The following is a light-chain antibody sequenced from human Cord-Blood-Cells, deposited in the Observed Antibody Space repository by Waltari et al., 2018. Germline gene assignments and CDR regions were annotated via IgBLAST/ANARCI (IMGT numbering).Light chain of an antibody. CDR2: AAS. V-gene: IGKV1-8*01. Sequence: AIRITQSPSSLSASTGDRVTITCRASQGISSYLACYQQKPGKSPNLLIYAASTLQSGIPSRFSGSGSGTDVTLTISCLQSEDFATYYCQQYYSYPMYTFGQGTKLEIK. CDR3: QQYYSYPMYT. J-gene: IGKJ2*01. CDR1: QGISSY.